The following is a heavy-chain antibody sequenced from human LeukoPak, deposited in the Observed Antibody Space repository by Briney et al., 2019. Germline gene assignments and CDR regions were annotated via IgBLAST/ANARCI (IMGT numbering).Heavy chain of an antibody. CDR2: IYYSGST. CDR1: GGSISSGGYY. J-gene: IGHJ6*02. CDR3: ARDVEVVRGAAYYYYGMDV. Sequence: PSETLSLTCTVSGGSISSGGYYWSWIRQHPGKGLEWIGYIYYSGSTYYNPSLKSRVTISVDTSKNQFSLKLSSVTAADTAVYYCARDVEVVRGAAYYYYGMDVWGQGTTVTVSS. V-gene: IGHV4-31*03. D-gene: IGHD3-10*01.